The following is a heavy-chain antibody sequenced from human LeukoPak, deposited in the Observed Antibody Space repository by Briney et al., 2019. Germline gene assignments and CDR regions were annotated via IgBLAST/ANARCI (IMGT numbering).Heavy chain of an antibody. CDR3: ARSVVTLYWYFDL. CDR1: GGSISGYY. Sequence: KTSETLSLTCTVSGGSISGYYYNWIRQPPGKGLEWIGYIYYSGSTNYNPSLKSRVTISLDTSKSQFSLKLSSVTTADTAVYYCARSVVTLYWYFDLWGRGTLVTVSS. CDR2: IYYSGST. D-gene: IGHD4-23*01. V-gene: IGHV4-59*01. J-gene: IGHJ2*01.